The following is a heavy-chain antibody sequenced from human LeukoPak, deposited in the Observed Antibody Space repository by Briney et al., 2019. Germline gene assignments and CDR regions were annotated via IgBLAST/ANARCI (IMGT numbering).Heavy chain of an antibody. CDR1: GGTFSSYA. J-gene: IGHJ5*02. Sequence: SVKVSCKASGGTFSSYATSWVRQAPGQGLEWMGGIIPIFGTANYAQKFQGRVTITADESTSTAYMELSSLRSEDTAVYYCARAGQLLRGNWFDPWGQGTLVTVSS. CDR2: IIPIFGTA. CDR3: ARAGQLLRGNWFDP. V-gene: IGHV1-69*01. D-gene: IGHD2-2*01.